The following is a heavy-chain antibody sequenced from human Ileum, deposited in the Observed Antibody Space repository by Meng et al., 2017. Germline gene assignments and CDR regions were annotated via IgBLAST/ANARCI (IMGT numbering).Heavy chain of an antibody. CDR3: ARDRGATYSFDY. CDR1: GYTFINNA. V-gene: IGHV1-3*01. Sequence: QVQLVQSGAEVKNPGASVKVSCKASGYTFINNALHWMRQAPGQSLEWVGWINAGIGDTKYSQNLQGRVTITRDTSASTTYMELRSLKSEDTATYYCARDRGATYSFDYWGQGTLVTVSS. D-gene: IGHD1-26*01. J-gene: IGHJ4*02. CDR2: INAGIGDT.